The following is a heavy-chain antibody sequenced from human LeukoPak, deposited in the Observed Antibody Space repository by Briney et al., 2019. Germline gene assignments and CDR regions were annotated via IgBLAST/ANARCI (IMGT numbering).Heavy chain of an antibody. CDR1: GFTFSSYS. J-gene: IGHJ3*02. Sequence: GGSLRLSCAVSGFTFSSYSMNWVRQAPGKGLEWVSHFSSSSRTIYYADSVKGRFTISRDNAKNSLYLQMNNLRDEDTAVYYCAREGVPGGFDIWGRGTMVTVSS. D-gene: IGHD2-8*02. CDR2: FSSSSRTI. CDR3: AREGVPGGFDI. V-gene: IGHV3-48*02.